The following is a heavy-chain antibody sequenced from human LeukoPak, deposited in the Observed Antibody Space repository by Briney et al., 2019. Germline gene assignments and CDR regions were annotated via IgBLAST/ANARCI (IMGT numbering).Heavy chain of an antibody. V-gene: IGHV3-23*01. CDR1: GFTFSNYA. J-gene: IGHJ4*02. CDR2: ISGSGGST. CDR3: AKDRSGSYD. Sequence: GGSLRLSCAASGFTFSNYAVSWVRQAPGKGLEWVSSISGSGGSTYYADSVKGRFTISRDNSKNTLYLQMNSLRAEDTAVYYCAKDRSGSYDWGQGTLVTVSS. D-gene: IGHD1-26*01.